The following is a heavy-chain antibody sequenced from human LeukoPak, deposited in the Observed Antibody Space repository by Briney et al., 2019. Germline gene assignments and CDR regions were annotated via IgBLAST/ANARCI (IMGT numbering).Heavy chain of an antibody. J-gene: IGHJ6*02. CDR1: GYTFSAYY. D-gene: IGHD2-2*01. V-gene: IGHV1-2*02. Sequence: ASVKVSCKASGYTFSAYYMHWVRQAPGQGPEWIGWINPDSGGTNYAQKFQGRVTMTRDTSISTTYMELSRLRSDDTAVYCCARDHCTSSGCYEYYYYGVDVWGQGTTVTVSS. CDR3: ARDHCTSSGCYEYYYYGVDV. CDR2: INPDSGGT.